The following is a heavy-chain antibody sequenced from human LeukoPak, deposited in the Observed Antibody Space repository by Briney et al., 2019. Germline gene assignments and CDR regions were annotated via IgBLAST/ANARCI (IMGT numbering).Heavy chain of an antibody. D-gene: IGHD1-26*01. CDR3: TRGHSGSYKRTDAFVI. Sequence: GGSLRLSCAASGFTFSAYSINWVRQAPGKGLEWVSSIDSSSGYIYYADPMKGRFTVSRDNAQNSMYLQMNSLRADGTAVYYCTRGHSGSYKRTDAFVIWGQGTMVTVSS. V-gene: IGHV3-21*01. J-gene: IGHJ3*02. CDR2: IDSSSGYI. CDR1: GFTFSAYS.